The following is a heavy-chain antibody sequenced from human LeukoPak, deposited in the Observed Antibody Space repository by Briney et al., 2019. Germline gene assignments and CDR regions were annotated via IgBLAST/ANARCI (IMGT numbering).Heavy chain of an antibody. V-gene: IGHV3-23*01. D-gene: IGHD3-10*01. Sequence: GGSLRLSCAASGFTFNTYAMSWVRQAPGKGLEWVSAISGSGGSTYYADSVKGRFTISRDNSKNTLYLQMNSLRAEDTAVYYCAKDEPEHYYGSGSQDNWFDPWGQGTLVTVSS. CDR3: AKDEPEHYYGSGSQDNWFDP. CDR1: GFTFNTYA. J-gene: IGHJ5*02. CDR2: ISGSGGST.